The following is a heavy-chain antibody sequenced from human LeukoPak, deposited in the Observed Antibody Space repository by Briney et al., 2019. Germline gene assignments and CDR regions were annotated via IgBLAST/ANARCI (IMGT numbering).Heavy chain of an antibody. CDR3: ARDQGYYDLWSGYPYDAFDI. D-gene: IGHD3-3*01. Sequence: ASVKVSCKASGYTFTGYYMHWVRQAPGQGLEWMGWINPNSGGTNYAQKFQGRVTMTRDTSISTAYMELSRLRSDDTAVYYCARDQGYYDLWSGYPYDAFDIWGQGTMVTVSS. CDR1: GYTFTGYY. CDR2: INPNSGGT. J-gene: IGHJ3*02. V-gene: IGHV1-2*02.